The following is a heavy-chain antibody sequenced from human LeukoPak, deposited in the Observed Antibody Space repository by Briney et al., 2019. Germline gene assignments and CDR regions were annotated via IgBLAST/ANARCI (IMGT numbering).Heavy chain of an antibody. D-gene: IGHD2-2*02. J-gene: IGHJ5*02. CDR1: GGSFSGYY. Sequence: SETLSLTCAVYGGSFSGYYWSWIRQPPGKGLEWIGEINHSGSTNYNPSLKSRVTISVDTSKNQFSLKLSSVTAADTAVYYCARRDVVGPAAIRPAGNWFDPWGQGTLVTVSS. CDR3: ARRDVVGPAAIRPAGNWFDP. CDR2: INHSGST. V-gene: IGHV4-34*01.